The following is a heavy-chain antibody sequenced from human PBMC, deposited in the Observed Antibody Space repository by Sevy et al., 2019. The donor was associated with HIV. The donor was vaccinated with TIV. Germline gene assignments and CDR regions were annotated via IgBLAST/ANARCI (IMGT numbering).Heavy chain of an antibody. D-gene: IGHD7-27*01. CDR2: MSYDGSNQ. CDR1: GFTFSDYA. Sequence: GGSLRLSCAASGFTFSDYAMHWVRLAPGKGLEWVALMSYDGSNQYYADSVKGRFTISRDNSKNTLYLQMNSLGVEDTSVYYCAKGDGALTGIDPWGQGTLVTVSS. CDR3: AKGDGALTGIDP. J-gene: IGHJ5*02. V-gene: IGHV3-30*18.